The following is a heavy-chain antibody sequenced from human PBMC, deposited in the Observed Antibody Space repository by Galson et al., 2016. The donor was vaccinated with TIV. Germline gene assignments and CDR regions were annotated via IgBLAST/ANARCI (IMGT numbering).Heavy chain of an antibody. V-gene: IGHV1-3*01. CDR3: ARGDAISGYYYHFDY. J-gene: IGHJ4*01. CDR2: INVGNGDT. D-gene: IGHD3-22*01. CDR1: GYTFENYA. Sequence: SVKVSCKASGYTFENYAIQWVRQAPGQRLEWMAWINVGNGDTKYSQKFQGTVTVTSDTSASTAYMKLSSLRSEDTAVYYCARGDAISGYYYHFDYWGHGTLVTVSS.